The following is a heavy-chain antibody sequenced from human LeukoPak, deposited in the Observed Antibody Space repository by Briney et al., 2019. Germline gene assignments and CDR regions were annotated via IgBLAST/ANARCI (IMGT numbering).Heavy chain of an antibody. J-gene: IGHJ4*02. CDR2: IYYSGTT. Sequence: SETLSLTCTVSGCSISGYYWSWIRQPPGKGLEWIGYIYYSGTTNYNPSLKSRVTISVDTSKNQFSLKLTSVTAADTAVYYCAKDRSDSSGWYYFDYWGQGTLVTVSS. V-gene: IGHV4-59*01. D-gene: IGHD6-19*01. CDR1: GCSISGYY. CDR3: AKDRSDSSGWYYFDY.